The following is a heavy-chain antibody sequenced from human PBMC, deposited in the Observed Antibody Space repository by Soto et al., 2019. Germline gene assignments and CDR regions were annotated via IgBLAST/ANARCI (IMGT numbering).Heavy chain of an antibody. CDR1: GYTFTSYG. CDR3: XXXXXXXRVXXX. V-gene: IGHV1-18*01. J-gene: IGHJ4*02. Sequence: QVQLVQSGAEVKKPGASVKVSCKASGYTFTSYGISWVRQAPGQGLEWMGWISDYNGNTNYAQKVQGRVTMTTDTSTSTXYMXXXXXXXXXXXXXXXXXXXXXXRVXXXWGQGTLV. CDR2: ISDYNGNT.